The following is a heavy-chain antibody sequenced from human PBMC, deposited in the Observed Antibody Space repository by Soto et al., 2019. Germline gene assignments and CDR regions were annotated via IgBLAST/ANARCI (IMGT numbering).Heavy chain of an antibody. V-gene: IGHV3-23*01. Sequence: GGSLRLSCAASGFTFSSYAMSWVRQAPGKGLEWVSVISGRGGSTYYADSVKGRFTISRDNSKDTLYLQMNSLKAEDTAVYYCAKDPRDIVIIPAAPHYWGQGTLVTVSS. D-gene: IGHD2-2*01. CDR1: GFTFSSYA. J-gene: IGHJ4*02. CDR2: ISGRGGST. CDR3: AKDPRDIVIIPAAPHY.